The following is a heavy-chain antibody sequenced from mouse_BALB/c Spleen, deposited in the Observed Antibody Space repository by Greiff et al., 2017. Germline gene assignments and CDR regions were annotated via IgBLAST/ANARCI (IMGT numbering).Heavy chain of an antibody. CDR2: IYYSGTI. V-gene: IGHV3-5*02. CDR1: GISITTGNYR. CDR3: ARGAHYYGSSFDY. J-gene: IGHJ2*01. D-gene: IGHD1-1*01. Sequence: EVQLVESGPGLVKPSQTVSLTCTVTGISITTGNYRWSWIRQFPGHKLEWIGYIYYSGTITYNPSLTSRTTITSDTSKNQFFLEMNSLTAEDTATYSCARGAHYYGSSFDYWGQGTTLTVSS.